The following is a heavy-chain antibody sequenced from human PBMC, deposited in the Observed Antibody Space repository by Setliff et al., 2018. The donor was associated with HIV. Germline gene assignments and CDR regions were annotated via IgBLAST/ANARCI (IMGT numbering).Heavy chain of an antibody. Sequence: PGGSLRLSCAASGFRFRSYWMSWVRQAPGKGLESVANVKQDGTETLYVDSVKGRFTISRDNANSLVYLQMNTLRAEDTAVYYCAKYPEYGNPHRYFDSWGQGTLVTVSS. V-gene: IGHV3-7*03. CDR2: VKQDGTET. CDR1: GFRFRSYW. J-gene: IGHJ4*02. D-gene: IGHD3-10*01. CDR3: AKYPEYGNPHRYFDS.